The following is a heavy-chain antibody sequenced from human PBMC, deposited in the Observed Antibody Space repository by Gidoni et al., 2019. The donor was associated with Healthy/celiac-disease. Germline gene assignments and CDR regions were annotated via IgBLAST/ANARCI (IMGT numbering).Heavy chain of an antibody. CDR3: AREGDYGDYSFFDY. J-gene: IGHJ4*02. D-gene: IGHD4-17*01. CDR1: GLTFSSYS. CDR2: ISSSSSYI. V-gene: IGHV3-21*01. Sequence: EVQLVESGGGRVKPGVSRRLSCAASGLTFSSYSMNWVRQAPGKGLGWVSSISSSSSYIYYADSVKGRFTISRDNAKNSLYLQMNSLRAEDTAVYYCAREGDYGDYSFFDYWGQGTLVTVSS.